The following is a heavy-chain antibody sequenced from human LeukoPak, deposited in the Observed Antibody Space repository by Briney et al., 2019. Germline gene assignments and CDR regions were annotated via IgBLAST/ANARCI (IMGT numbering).Heavy chain of an antibody. Sequence: GGSLRLSCAASGFTFSSYWMSWVRQAPGKGLEWVANIKQDGSEKYYVDSVKGRFTISRDNSKNTLYLQMNSLRAEDTAVYYCASNQPYYYDSRPDYWGQGTLVTVSS. D-gene: IGHD3-22*01. CDR2: IKQDGSEK. J-gene: IGHJ4*02. V-gene: IGHV3-7*03. CDR1: GFTFSSYW. CDR3: ASNQPYYYDSRPDY.